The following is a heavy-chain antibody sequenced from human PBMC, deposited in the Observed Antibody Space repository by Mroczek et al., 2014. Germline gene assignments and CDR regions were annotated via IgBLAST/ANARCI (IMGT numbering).Heavy chain of an antibody. D-gene: IGHD3-3*01. J-gene: IGHJ4*02. CDR3: TTEDFWSGYSXEYYFDY. Sequence: VQLVESGGGLVKPGGSLRLSCAASGFTFSNAWISWVRQAPGKGLEWVGRIKSKTDGGTTDYAAPVKGRFTISRDDSKNTLYLQMNSLKTEDTAVYYCTTEDFWSGYSXEYYFDYWGQGTLVTVS. CDR1: GFTFSNAW. CDR2: IKSKTDGGTT. V-gene: IGHV3-15*01.